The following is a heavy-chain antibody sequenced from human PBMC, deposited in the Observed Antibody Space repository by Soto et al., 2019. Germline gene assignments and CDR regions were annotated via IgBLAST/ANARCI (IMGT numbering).Heavy chain of an antibody. J-gene: IGHJ4*02. CDR2: ISYDGSNK. CDR1: GFTFSSYA. V-gene: IGHV3-30-3*01. Sequence: GGSLRLSCLASGFTFSSYAMHWVRQAPGKGLEWVAVISYDGSNKYYADSVKGRFTISRDNSKNTLYLQMNSLRAEDTAVYYCARGRYWFDYWGKGTLVTVSS. CDR3: ARGRYWFDY. D-gene: IGHD2-15*01.